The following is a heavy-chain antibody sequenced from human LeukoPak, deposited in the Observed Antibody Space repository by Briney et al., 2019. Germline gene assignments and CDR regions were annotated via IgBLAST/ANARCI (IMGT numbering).Heavy chain of an antibody. CDR1: GYSISSGYH. J-gene: IGHJ6*03. D-gene: IGHD3-3*01. Sequence: PSETLSLTCAVSGYSISSGYHWGWIRQPPGKGLEWIGSIYHSGSTYYNPSLKSRVTISVDTSKNQFSLKLSSVTAADTAVYYCARHRLRFLESAMDVWGKGTTVTVSS. V-gene: IGHV4-38-2*01. CDR3: ARHRLRFLESAMDV. CDR2: IYHSGST.